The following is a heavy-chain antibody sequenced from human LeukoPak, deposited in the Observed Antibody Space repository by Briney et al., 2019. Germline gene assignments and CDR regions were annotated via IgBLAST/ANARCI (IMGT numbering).Heavy chain of an antibody. CDR3: ARALDPYSSSWSGAY. V-gene: IGHV1-18*01. Sequence: ASVTVPCKASGYTFTSYGISWVRQAPGQGLEWMGWISAYNGNINYAQKLQGRVTMTTDTSTSTAYMELRSLRSDDTAVYYCARALDPYSSSWSGAYWGQGTLVTVSS. D-gene: IGHD6-13*01. CDR2: ISAYNGNI. CDR1: GYTFTSYG. J-gene: IGHJ4*02.